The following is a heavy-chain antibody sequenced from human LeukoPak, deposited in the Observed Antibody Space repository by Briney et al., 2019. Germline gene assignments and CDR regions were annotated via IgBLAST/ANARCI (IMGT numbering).Heavy chain of an antibody. CDR3: AKDHPVADYYDSSGLDY. CDR2: ISYDGSNK. J-gene: IGHJ4*02. Sequence: GGSLRHSCAASGFTFSSYGMHWVRQAPGKGLEWVAVISYDGSNKYYADSVKGRFTISRDNSKNTLYLQMNSLRAEDTAVYYCAKDHPVADYYDSSGLDYWGQGTLVTVSS. D-gene: IGHD3-22*01. CDR1: GFTFSSYG. V-gene: IGHV3-30*18.